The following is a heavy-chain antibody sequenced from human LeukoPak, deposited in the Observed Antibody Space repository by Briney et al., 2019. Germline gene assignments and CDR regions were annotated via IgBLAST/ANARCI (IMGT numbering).Heavy chain of an antibody. V-gene: IGHV1-8*01. D-gene: IGHD6-6*01. Sequence: ASVKVSCKASGYTFTSYDINWVRQATGQGLEWMGWMNPNSGNTGYAQKFQGRVTMTRNTSISTAYMELSSLRSEGTAVYYCARGWRSSENWLDPWGQGNLVTVSS. CDR2: MNPNSGNT. CDR1: GYTFTSYD. CDR3: ARGWRSSENWLDP. J-gene: IGHJ5*02.